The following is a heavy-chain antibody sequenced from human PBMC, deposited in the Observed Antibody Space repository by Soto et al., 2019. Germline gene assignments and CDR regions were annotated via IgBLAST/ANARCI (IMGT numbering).Heavy chain of an antibody. J-gene: IGHJ4*02. V-gene: IGHV4-38-2*02. CDR1: GFSIINGYY. CDR3: ARETFHYYAYIGYYLDY. CDR2: ISHNWNT. D-gene: IGHD3-22*01. Sequence: SETLSLTCAVSGFSIINGYYWSWIRQSPGKTLEWIGTISHNWNTNVAPSLQSRVTLSVDTSKNQFSLSLTSVTASDTAIYYCARETFHYYAYIGYYLDYWGQGIPVTVSS.